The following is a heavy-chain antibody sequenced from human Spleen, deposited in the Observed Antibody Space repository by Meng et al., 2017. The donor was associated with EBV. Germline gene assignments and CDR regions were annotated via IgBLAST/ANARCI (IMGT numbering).Heavy chain of an antibody. CDR2: TNENGATT. V-gene: IGHV3-74*03. J-gene: IGHJ4*02. D-gene: IGHD1-14*01. CDR3: SRDLAGSDDY. Sequence: DVQLVESGGGLIQPGGSLRLSCAASGFTFSSYWMHWVRQAPGKGLEWVSRTNENGATTTYADSVKGRFTISRDNAKNTLFLQMNSLRAEDTAVYYCSRDLAGSDDYWGQGTLVTVSS. CDR1: GFTFSSYW.